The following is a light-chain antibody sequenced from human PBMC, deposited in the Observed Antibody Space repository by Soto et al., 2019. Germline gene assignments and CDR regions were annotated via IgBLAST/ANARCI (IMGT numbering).Light chain of an antibody. CDR1: SSNVGTNH. V-gene: IGLV1-44*01. CDR3: ATRDERLSGRV. J-gene: IGLJ3*02. CDR2: SDN. Sequence: QSVLTQPPSASGTPGQRVTISCSGSSSNVGTNHVNWYQQLPGTAPKLLIYSDNQRPSGVPDRFSGSKSGTSASLAISGLQSEDEADYYCATRDERLSGRVFGGGTKLT.